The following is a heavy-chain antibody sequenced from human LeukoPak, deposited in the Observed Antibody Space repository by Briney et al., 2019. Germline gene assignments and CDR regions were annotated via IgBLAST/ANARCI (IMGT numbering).Heavy chain of an antibody. CDR2: IYASGST. J-gene: IGHJ5*02. D-gene: IGHD3-3*01. Sequence: KTSETLSLTCTVSGGSISSYYWSWIRQPAGKGLEWIGRIYASGSTNYNPSLKSRVTMSVDTSKNQFSLKLSSVTAADTAVYYCARATYPYYDFWSGYSTGWFDPWGQGTLVTVSS. V-gene: IGHV4-4*07. CDR1: GGSISSYY. CDR3: ARATYPYYDFWSGYSTGWFDP.